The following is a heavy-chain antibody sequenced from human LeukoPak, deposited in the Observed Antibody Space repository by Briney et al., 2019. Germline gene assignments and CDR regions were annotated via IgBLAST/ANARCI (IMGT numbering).Heavy chain of an antibody. CDR2: INPSGGST. D-gene: IGHD3-3*01. CDR3: ARDLPQTYYDFWSGYSNWFDP. J-gene: IGHJ5*02. V-gene: IGHV1-46*01. Sequence: ASVKVSCKASGYTFTSYYMHWVRQAPGQGLEWMGIINPSGGSTSYAQKFQGRVTMTRDTSTSTVYMELSSLRSEDTAVYYCARDLPQTYYDFWSGYSNWFDPWGQGTLVTVSS. CDR1: GYTFTSYY.